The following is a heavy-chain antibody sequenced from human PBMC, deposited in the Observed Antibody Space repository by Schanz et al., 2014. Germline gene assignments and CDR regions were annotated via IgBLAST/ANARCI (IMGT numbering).Heavy chain of an antibody. CDR1: GFRFDDYA. Sequence: EVQLVESGGGLVQPGRSLRLSCVASGFRFDDYAMHWVRQAPGKGLEWVSSIRWNSGSIDYADSVKGRFTISRDNAKDSLSLQMDRRRPEDTALYYCARVQTRALDGGSGGFDYWGQGTLVTVSS. CDR2: IRWNSGSI. J-gene: IGHJ4*02. CDR3: ARVQTRALDGGSGGFDY. V-gene: IGHV3-9*01. D-gene: IGHD2-15*01.